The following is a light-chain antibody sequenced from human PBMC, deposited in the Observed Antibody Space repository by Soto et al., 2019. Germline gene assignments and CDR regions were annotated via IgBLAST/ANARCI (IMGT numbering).Light chain of an antibody. Sequence: QSALTQPPSASGSPGQSVTISCTGTSSDVGGYNYVSWYQRHPGKAPKLMIYEVSKRPSGVPDRFSGSKSGNTASLIVSGLQAEDESDYFCSSYSGSNNFEVVFGGGTKLTVL. CDR1: SSDVGGYNY. V-gene: IGLV2-8*01. J-gene: IGLJ2*01. CDR3: SSYSGSNNFEVV. CDR2: EVS.